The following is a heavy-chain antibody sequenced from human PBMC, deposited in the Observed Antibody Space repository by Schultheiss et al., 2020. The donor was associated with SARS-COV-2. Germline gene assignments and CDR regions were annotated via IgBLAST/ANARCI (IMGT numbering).Heavy chain of an antibody. CDR3: ARLPLGGYCSSTSCYTADY. D-gene: IGHD2-2*02. CDR2: IYYSGST. J-gene: IGHJ4*02. Sequence: SETLSLTCTVSGGSISSYYWSWIRQPPGKGLEWIGYIYYSGSTNYNPSLKSRVTISVDTSKNQFSLKLSSVTAADTAVYYCARLPLGGYCSSTSCYTADYWGQGTLVTVSS. CDR1: GGSISSYY. V-gene: IGHV4-59*01.